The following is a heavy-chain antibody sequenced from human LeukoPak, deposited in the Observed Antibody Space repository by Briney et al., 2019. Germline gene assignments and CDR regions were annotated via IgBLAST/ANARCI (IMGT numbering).Heavy chain of an antibody. Sequence: ASVKVSCKASGYTFTSYYMHWVRQAPGQGLEWMGIINPSGGSTSYAQKFQGRVTMTRDTSTSTVYMELSSLRSEDTAVYYCARDPTNPGGDIVVVVAAHGMDVWGQGTTVTVSS. V-gene: IGHV1-46*01. J-gene: IGHJ6*02. D-gene: IGHD2-15*01. CDR2: INPSGGST. CDR1: GYTFTSYY. CDR3: ARDPTNPGGDIVVVVAAHGMDV.